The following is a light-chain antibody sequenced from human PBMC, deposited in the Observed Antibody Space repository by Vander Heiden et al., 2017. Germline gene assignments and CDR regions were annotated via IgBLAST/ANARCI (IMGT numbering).Light chain of an antibody. CDR2: RNG. V-gene: IGLV1-47*01. CDR3: SAWDDSLSGVL. J-gene: IGLJ2*01. CDR1: SSNIGNNY. Sequence: QSVLTQPPSASGTPGQSLTISCSGSSSNIGNNYIYWYQHLPGTAPKLLIYRNGQRPSGVPDRFSGSKSGTSASLAISGLRSEDEADYYCSAWDDSLSGVLFGGGTKLTVL.